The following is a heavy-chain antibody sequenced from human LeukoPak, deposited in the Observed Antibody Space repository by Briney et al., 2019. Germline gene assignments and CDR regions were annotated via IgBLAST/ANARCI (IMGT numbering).Heavy chain of an antibody. Sequence: ASVKVSCKASGYTFTRNGITWVRQVPGQGLEWMGWVSTYSVYTGSAQKFQGRVTMTTDTSTTTAYMELRSLRSDDTAVYYCARDDFYGSGGPAHYWGQGTLVTVSS. CDR1: GYTFTRNG. CDR2: VSTYSVYT. CDR3: ARDDFYGSGGPAHY. J-gene: IGHJ4*02. D-gene: IGHD3-10*01. V-gene: IGHV1-18*01.